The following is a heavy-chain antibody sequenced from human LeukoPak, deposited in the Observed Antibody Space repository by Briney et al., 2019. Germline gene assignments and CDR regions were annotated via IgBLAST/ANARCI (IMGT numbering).Heavy chain of an antibody. CDR2: INPDSGVA. Sequence: ASVRVSCKASGYTFTGSYIHWVRQAPGQGLEWMGWINPDSGVAKYAQNFQGRVTMTRDTSISTASMEMRSLKSDDTAVYYCARDFGSSSTWYEFDYWGQGTLVAGSS. CDR3: ARDFGSSSTWYEFDY. D-gene: IGHD6-13*01. V-gene: IGHV1-2*02. CDR1: GYTFTGSY. J-gene: IGHJ4*02.